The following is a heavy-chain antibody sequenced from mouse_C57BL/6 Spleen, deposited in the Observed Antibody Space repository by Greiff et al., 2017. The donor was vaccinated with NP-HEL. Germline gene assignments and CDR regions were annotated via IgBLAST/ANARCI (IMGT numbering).Heavy chain of an antibody. D-gene: IGHD2-1*01. CDR2: IYPGGGYT. J-gene: IGHJ1*03. V-gene: IGHV1-63*01. CDR1: GYTFTNYW. Sequence: VQLQQSGAELVRPGTSVKMSCKASGYTFTNYWIGWAKQRPGHGLEWIGDIYPGGGYTNYNEKFKGKATPTADKSSSTAYMQFSSLTSEDSAIYYCARGSYYGNGTGWYFDVWGTGTTVTVSS. CDR3: ARGSYYGNGTGWYFDV.